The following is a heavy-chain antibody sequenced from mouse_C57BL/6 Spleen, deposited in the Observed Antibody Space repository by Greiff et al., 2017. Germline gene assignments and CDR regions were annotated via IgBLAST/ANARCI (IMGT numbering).Heavy chain of an antibody. J-gene: IGHJ2*01. CDR1: GYAFSSYW. Sequence: VQLQESGAELVKPGASVKISCKASGYAFSSYWMNWVKQRPGKGLEWIGQIYPGDGDTNYNGKFKGKATLTADKSSSTAYMQLSSLTSEDSAVYFCARAPITTVVATGHFDYWGQGTTLTVSS. V-gene: IGHV1-80*01. CDR2: IYPGDGDT. CDR3: ARAPITTVVATGHFDY. D-gene: IGHD1-1*01.